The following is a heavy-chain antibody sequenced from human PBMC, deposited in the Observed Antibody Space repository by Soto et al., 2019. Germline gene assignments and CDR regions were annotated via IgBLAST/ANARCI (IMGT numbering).Heavy chain of an antibody. CDR1: GGSFSGYY. CDR3: ARRRTIKYYYYGMDV. Sequence: XETLSLTCAFYGGSFSGYYLSLILQPPGKGLEWIGEINHSGSTNYNPSLKSRVTISVDTSKNQFSLKLSSVTAADTAVYYCARRRTIKYYYYGMDVWGQGTTVTVSS. J-gene: IGHJ6*02. V-gene: IGHV4-34*01. CDR2: INHSGST. D-gene: IGHD1-1*01.